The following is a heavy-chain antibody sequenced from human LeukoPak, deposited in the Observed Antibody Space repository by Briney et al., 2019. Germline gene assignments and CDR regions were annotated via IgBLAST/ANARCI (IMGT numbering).Heavy chain of an antibody. D-gene: IGHD2-21*01. J-gene: IGHJ4*02. CDR3: ARYSGLDGDYFDL. Sequence: SETLSLTCLVSGASISPYYWGWIRQPPGEGLEWLGYVYYSGSTNYSPSLKSRLTMSVDTSKNQFSLKLTAVTAADTAVYYCARYSGLDGDYFDLWGQGTLVTVSS. CDR2: VYYSGST. V-gene: IGHV4-59*08. CDR1: GASISPYY.